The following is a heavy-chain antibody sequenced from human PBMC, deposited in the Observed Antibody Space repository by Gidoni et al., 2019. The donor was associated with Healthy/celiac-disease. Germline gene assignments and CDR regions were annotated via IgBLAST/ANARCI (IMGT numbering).Heavy chain of an antibody. Sequence: QLQLQESGSRLVKPSPTLSLTCAVSGGSISSGGYSWSWIRQPPVKGLEWIGYIYHSGSTYYNTALKSRVNISVDRSKNQFSLKLSSVTDADTAVYYCARGTYYYGSGSYALLDYWGQGTLVTVSS. CDR3: ARGTYYYGSGSYALLDY. D-gene: IGHD3-10*01. CDR2: IYHSGST. J-gene: IGHJ4*02. V-gene: IGHV4-30-2*01. CDR1: GGSISSGGYS.